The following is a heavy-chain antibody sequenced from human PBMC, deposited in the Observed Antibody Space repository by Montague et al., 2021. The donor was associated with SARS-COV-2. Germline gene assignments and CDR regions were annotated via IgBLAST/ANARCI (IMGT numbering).Heavy chain of an antibody. J-gene: IGHJ5*01. CDR3: ARGLMRIEMMVVIMTGASNWLDS. Sequence: SETLSLTCAVHGGSFSGYYWSWIRQSPGKGLEWIGEINQSGSTKYKPSLKSRVTISVDTSKNQFSLRLTSVTAADTAVYYCARGLMRIEMMVVIMTGASNWLDSWGQGTLVTVSP. CDR1: GGSFSGYY. CDR2: INQSGST. D-gene: IGHD2-21*01. V-gene: IGHV4-34*01.